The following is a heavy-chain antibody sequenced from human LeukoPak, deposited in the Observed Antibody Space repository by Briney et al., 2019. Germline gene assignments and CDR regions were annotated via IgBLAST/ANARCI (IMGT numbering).Heavy chain of an antibody. CDR1: GFTVSSNY. V-gene: IGHV3-21*01. Sequence: PGGSLRLSCAASGFTVSSNYMNWVRQAPGKGLEWVSSIHSSSGSIYYADSLKGRFTISRDNAKNSLYLQMNSLRAEDTAVYYCARDLAWDAFDIWGQGTMVTVSS. J-gene: IGHJ3*02. CDR2: IHSSSGSI. CDR3: ARDLAWDAFDI.